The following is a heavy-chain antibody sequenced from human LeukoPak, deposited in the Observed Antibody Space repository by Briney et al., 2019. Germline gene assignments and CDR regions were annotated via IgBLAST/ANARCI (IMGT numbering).Heavy chain of an antibody. CDR3: AKLNSYYFDY. J-gene: IGHJ4*02. Sequence: GGSLRLSCAASGFTFNNYGMHWVRQAPGKGLEWVAFIRYDGSNKYYADSVKDRFPISRDNSKNTLYLQMSSLRAEDTAVYYCAKLNSYYFDYWGQGTLVTVSS. CDR2: IRYDGSNK. D-gene: IGHD4-23*01. V-gene: IGHV3-30*02. CDR1: GFTFNNYG.